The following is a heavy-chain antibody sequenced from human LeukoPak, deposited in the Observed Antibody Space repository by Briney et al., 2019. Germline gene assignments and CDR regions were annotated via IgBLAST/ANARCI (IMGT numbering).Heavy chain of an antibody. V-gene: IGHV4-61*02. J-gene: IGHJ3*02. CDR3: ACPLSDPDAFDI. CDR1: GGSISSGNYY. Sequence: SETLSLTCTVSGGSISSGNYYWSWIRQPAGKGLEWVGRIYTSGSTNYNPSLKSRVSISLDTSKNQFSLRLNSVTAADTAIYYCACPLSDPDAFDIWGQGTLVTVSS. CDR2: IYTSGST.